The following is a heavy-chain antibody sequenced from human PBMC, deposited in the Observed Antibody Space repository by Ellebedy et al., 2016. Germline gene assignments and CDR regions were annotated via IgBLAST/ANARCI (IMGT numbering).Heavy chain of an antibody. J-gene: IGHJ5*02. V-gene: IGHV4-34*01. Sequence: SETLSLXCAVYGGSFSGYYWSWIRQPPGKGLEWIGEINHSGSTNYNPSLKSRVTISVDTSKNQFSLKLSSVTAADTAVYYCARAWIQLWLRGRVGWFDPWGQGTLVTVSS. CDR1: GGSFSGYY. CDR3: ARAWIQLWLRGRVGWFDP. D-gene: IGHD5-18*01. CDR2: INHSGST.